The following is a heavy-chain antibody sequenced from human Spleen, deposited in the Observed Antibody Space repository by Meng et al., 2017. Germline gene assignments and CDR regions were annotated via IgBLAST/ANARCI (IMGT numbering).Heavy chain of an antibody. CDR1: GYTFPDYW. D-gene: IGHD2-2*01. J-gene: IGHJ4*02. V-gene: IGHV1-2*05. CDR2: IKPKSGDT. Sequence: ASVKVSCKASGYTFPDYWLHWVRRAPGQGLEWRGRIKPKSGDTHYAQRFQGRVTMTGDTSISTAYMELTRLTAEDTDVYFCARKAGNCISTTCSSVDYWGQGTLVTVSS. CDR3: ARKAGNCISTTCSSVDY.